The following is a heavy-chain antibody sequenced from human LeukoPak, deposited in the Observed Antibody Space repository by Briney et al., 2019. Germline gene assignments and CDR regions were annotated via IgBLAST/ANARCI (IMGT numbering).Heavy chain of an antibody. CDR1: GFTFSSYS. CDR2: ISGRSSAV. J-gene: IGHJ4*02. Sequence: GGSLRLSCAAAGFTFSSYSMNWVRQAPGKGPEWVSYISGRSSAVYYADSVKGRFTISRDNAKNSLYLQMSSLRDEDTAVYYCARGGYSSTWYCEHWGQGTRVTVSS. V-gene: IGHV3-48*02. D-gene: IGHD6-13*01. CDR3: ARGGYSSTWYCEH.